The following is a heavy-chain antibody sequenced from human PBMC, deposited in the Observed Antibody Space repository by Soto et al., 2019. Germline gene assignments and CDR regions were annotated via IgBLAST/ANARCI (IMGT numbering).Heavy chain of an antibody. CDR2: VNPDDSTT. Sequence: PGESLKISCEGSGYSFANYWIGWVRQMPGKGLEWMGIVNPDDSTTTYSQSFQGQVIISADKSVRSAYLQWSSLKDSDTATYYCVRRFCIGTRCRFNWFDPRGQGHLVNVSS. CDR1: GYSFANYW. D-gene: IGHD2-2*01. CDR3: VRRFCIGTRCRFNWFDP. J-gene: IGHJ5*02. V-gene: IGHV5-51*01.